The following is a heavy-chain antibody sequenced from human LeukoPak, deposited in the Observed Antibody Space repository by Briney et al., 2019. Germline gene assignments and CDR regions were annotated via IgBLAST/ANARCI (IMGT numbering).Heavy chain of an antibody. V-gene: IGHV3-30*04. D-gene: IGHD3-16*02. CDR1: GFTFSSYA. J-gene: IGHJ6*03. CDR3: AKARPLDYYYYYYMDV. CDR2: ISYDGSNK. Sequence: PGGSLRLSCAASGFTFSSYAMHWVRQAPGKGLEWVAVISYDGSNKYYADSVKGRFTISRDNSKNTLYLQMNSLRAEDTAVYYCAKARPLDYYYYYYMDVWGEGTTVTVSS.